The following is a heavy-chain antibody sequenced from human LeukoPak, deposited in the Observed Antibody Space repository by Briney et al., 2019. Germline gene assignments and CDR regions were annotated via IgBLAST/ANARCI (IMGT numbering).Heavy chain of an antibody. Sequence: SETLSLTCTVSGGSISSSSYYWGWIRQPPGKGLEWIGSIYYSGSTYYNPSLKSRVTISVDTSKNQFSLKLSSVTAADTAVYYCARHRLWFGESLFDYWGQGTLVTVSS. D-gene: IGHD3-10*01. CDR1: GGSISSSSYY. CDR3: ARHRLWFGESLFDY. CDR2: IYYSGST. J-gene: IGHJ4*02. V-gene: IGHV4-39*01.